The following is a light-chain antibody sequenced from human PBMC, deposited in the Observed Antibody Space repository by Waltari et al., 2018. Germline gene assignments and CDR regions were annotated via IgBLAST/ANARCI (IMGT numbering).Light chain of an antibody. J-gene: IGLJ3*02. V-gene: IGLV7-43*01. Sequence: QTVVTQEPSLTVSPGGTVTLTCASSTGAVTSGYYPNWFQQKPGQAPRALIYSTSNKRSWTPARCSGSLLGGKAALTLSGVQPEDEAEYYCLLYYGGAQLGVFGGGTKLTVL. CDR2: STS. CDR3: LLYYGGAQLGV. CDR1: TGAVTSGYY.